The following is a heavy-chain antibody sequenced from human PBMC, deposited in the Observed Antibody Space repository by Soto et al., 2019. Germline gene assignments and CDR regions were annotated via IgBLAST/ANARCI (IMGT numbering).Heavy chain of an antibody. Sequence: QITLKESGPTLVKPTQTLTLTCTFSGFSLSTSGVGVGWIRQPPGKALEWLALIYWDDNKRYSPSLKSRLTIPQATSKYRVVLTMTSMDPVDTATYYCAQTYYHGSNWFDPWGKGNLVTVSS. CDR2: IYWDDNK. CDR3: AQTYYHGSNWFDP. V-gene: IGHV2-5*02. D-gene: IGHD3-10*01. J-gene: IGHJ5*02. CDR1: GFSLSTSGVG.